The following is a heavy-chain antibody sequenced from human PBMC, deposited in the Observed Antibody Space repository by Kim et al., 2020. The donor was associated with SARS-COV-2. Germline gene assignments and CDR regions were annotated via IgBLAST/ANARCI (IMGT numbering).Heavy chain of an antibody. D-gene: IGHD6-6*01. CDR2: IYHSGST. Sequence: SETLSLTCAVSGGSISSSNWWSWVRQPPGKGLEWIGEIYHSGSTNYNPSLKSRVTISVDKSKNQFSLKLSSVTAADTAVYYCARVLEYSSSVPLYYWGQGTLVTVSS. V-gene: IGHV4-4*02. CDR3: ARVLEYSSSVPLYY. J-gene: IGHJ4*02. CDR1: GGSISSSNW.